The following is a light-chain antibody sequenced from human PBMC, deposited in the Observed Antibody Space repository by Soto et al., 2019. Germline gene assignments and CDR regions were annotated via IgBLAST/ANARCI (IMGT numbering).Light chain of an antibody. V-gene: IGKV1-17*03. Sequence: IQMTQSPSPMSASVGYRFTITFLASQGISNHLVWFQQKPGKVPKRLIYDASSLQAGVPSRFSGSGSGTDFTLTISSLQPEDFAPYYCLHHQNLPLPFCHGT. CDR3: LHHQNLPLP. CDR2: DAS. J-gene: IGKJ5*01. CDR1: QGISNH.